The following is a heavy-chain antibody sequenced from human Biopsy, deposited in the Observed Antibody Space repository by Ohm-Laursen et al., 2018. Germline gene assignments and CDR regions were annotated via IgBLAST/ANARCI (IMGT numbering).Heavy chain of an antibody. D-gene: IGHD6-19*01. V-gene: IGHV1-18*01. Sequence: ASVKVSCKASGYALAGFGVGWVRQAPGQGLEWMGWISANSGNTNYAQKFQGRVTMTADTSTSTAYMELRSPTSDDTAIYYCARGMAVAVTLYYFDYWGQGSLLTVSS. CDR3: ARGMAVAVTLYYFDY. J-gene: IGHJ4*02. CDR2: ISANSGNT. CDR1: GYALAGFG.